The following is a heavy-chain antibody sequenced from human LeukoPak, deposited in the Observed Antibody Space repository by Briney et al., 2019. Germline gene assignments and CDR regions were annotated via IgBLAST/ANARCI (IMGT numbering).Heavy chain of an antibody. V-gene: IGHV3-23*01. CDR2: ISGSGGST. CDR1: GFTFSNYA. CDR3: ARDRGYDFWSGYWVEYYYYYYGMDV. Sequence: PGGSLRLSCAASGFTFSNYAMSWVRQAPGKGLEWVSGISGSGGSTYYADSVKGRFTISRDNSKNTLYLQMNSLRAEDTAVYYCARDRGYDFWSGYWVEYYYYYYGMDVWGQGTTVTVSS. D-gene: IGHD3-3*01. J-gene: IGHJ6*02.